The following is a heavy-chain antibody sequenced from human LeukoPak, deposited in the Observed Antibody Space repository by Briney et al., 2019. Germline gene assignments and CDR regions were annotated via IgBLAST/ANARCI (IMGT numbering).Heavy chain of an antibody. CDR3: ARRVRHHSYYYYGMDV. CDR1: GGSISSSSYY. V-gene: IGHV4-39*01. D-gene: IGHD4-23*01. J-gene: IGHJ6*02. CDR2: IYYSGST. Sequence: TSETLSPTCTVSGGSISSSSYYWGWIRQPPGKGLEWIGSIYYSGSTYYNPSLKSRVTISVDTSKNQFSLKLSSVTAADTAVYYCARRVRHHSYYYYGMDVWGQGTTVTVSS.